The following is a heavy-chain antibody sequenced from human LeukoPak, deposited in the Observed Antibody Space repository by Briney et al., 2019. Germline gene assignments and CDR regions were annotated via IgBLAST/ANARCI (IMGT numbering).Heavy chain of an antibody. CDR3: AKAFYGSDDY. CDR2: ISYDGSNK. J-gene: IGHJ4*02. CDR1: GFTFSSYG. Sequence: GGSLRLSCAASGFTFSSYGMHWVRQAPGKGLEWVAVISYDGSNKYYADSVKGRFTISRDNSKNTLYLQMNSLRAEDTAVYYCAKAFYGSDDYWGQGTLVTVSS. D-gene: IGHD3-10*01. V-gene: IGHV3-30*18.